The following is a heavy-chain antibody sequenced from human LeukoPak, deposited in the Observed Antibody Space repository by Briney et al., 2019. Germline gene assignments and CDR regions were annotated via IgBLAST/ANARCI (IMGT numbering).Heavy chain of an antibody. D-gene: IGHD2-2*01. CDR3: ASAIDCSSTSCYLGY. CDR2: IYTSGST. CDR1: GGSISSGSYY. V-gene: IGHV4-61*02. Sequence: SQTLSLTCTVSGGSISSGSYYWSWIRQPAGKGLEWIGRIYTSGSTNYNPSLKSRVTISVDTSKNQFSLKLSSVTAADTAVYYCASAIDCSSTSCYLGYWGQGTLVTVSS. J-gene: IGHJ4*02.